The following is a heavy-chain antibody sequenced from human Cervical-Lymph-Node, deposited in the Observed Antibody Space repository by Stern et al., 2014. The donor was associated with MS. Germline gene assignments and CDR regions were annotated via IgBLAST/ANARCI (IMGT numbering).Heavy chain of an antibody. D-gene: IGHD2-21*02. Sequence: QITLKESGPTLVKPTQTLTLTCTFSGFSLTSGVGVCWIRQPPGKALEWIAVIYWDDDERYSPSLRSRLTITKDTSKNQVVLTMANMDPVDTGTYYCAHTKVTFDEAYGLDVWGQGTTVSVSS. CDR3: AHTKVTFDEAYGLDV. V-gene: IGHV2-5*02. J-gene: IGHJ6*02. CDR1: GFSLTSGVG. CDR2: IYWDDDE.